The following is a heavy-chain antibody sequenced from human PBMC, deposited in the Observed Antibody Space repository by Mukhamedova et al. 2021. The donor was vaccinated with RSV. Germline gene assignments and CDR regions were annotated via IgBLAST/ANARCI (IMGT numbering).Heavy chain of an antibody. Sequence: IFGTANYAQNFQGRVTITADESTSTAYMELSSLRSEDTAVYYCARGVRSSSSETLGYWGQGTLVTVSS. CDR2: IFGTA. CDR3: ARGVRSSSSETLGY. V-gene: IGHV1-69*01. J-gene: IGHJ4*02. D-gene: IGHD6-6*01.